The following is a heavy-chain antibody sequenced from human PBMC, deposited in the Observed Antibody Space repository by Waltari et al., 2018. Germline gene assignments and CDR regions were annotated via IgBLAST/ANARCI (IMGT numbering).Heavy chain of an antibody. V-gene: IGHV1-69*12. CDR3: ARDISGRVGTYYFDY. Sequence: QVQLVQSGAEVKKPGSSVKVPCKASGGTFSSYAITWVRQAPGQGLGWMGGIIPIFGTAKYAQKFQGRVTITADESTSTAYMELSSLRSEDTAVYYCARDISGRVGTYYFDYWGQGTLVTVYS. J-gene: IGHJ4*02. CDR1: GGTFSSYA. CDR2: IIPIFGTA. D-gene: IGHD2-21*02.